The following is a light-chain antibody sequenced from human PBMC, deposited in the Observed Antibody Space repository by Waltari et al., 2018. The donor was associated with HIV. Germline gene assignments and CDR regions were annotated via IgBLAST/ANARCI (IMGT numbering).Light chain of an antibody. J-gene: IGLJ3*02. V-gene: IGLV2-8*01. CDR3: SSYAGSNNLV. CDR2: EVN. Sequence: QSALTQPPSASGSPGQSVTIYCTGTSSDVGGYNYFSCYQQHPGKAPKLMIYEVNKRPSGVPDRFSGSKSGNTASLTVSGLQAEDEADYYCSSYAGSNNLVFGGGTKLTVL. CDR1: SSDVGGYNY.